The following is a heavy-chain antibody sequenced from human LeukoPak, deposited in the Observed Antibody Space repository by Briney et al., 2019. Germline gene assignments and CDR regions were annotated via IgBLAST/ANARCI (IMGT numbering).Heavy chain of an antibody. D-gene: IGHD1-26*01. J-gene: IGHJ4*02. Sequence: SETQSLTCSVSGASISGGTYYWGWIRQPPGKGLEWIGSIYYTGSTYDNPSLKSRVTISVDTSKNQFSLKLSSVTAADTAVYYCARRGGSGRAFDYWGQGTLVTVSS. CDR2: IYYTGST. CDR1: GASISGGTYY. CDR3: ARRGGSGRAFDY. V-gene: IGHV4-39*01.